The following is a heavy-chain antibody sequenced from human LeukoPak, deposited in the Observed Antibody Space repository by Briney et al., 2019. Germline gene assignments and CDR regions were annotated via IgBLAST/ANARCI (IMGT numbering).Heavy chain of an antibody. J-gene: IGHJ3*02. CDR1: GGSISSGGYS. Sequence: SQTLSLTCAVSGGSISSGGYSWSWIRQPPGKGLEWIGYIYHSGSTYYNPSLKSRVTISVDRSKNLFSLKLSSVTAADTAVYYCARGLGSLLGGHAFDIWGQGTMVTVSS. CDR2: IYHSGST. D-gene: IGHD1-26*01. V-gene: IGHV4-30-2*01. CDR3: ARGLGSLLGGHAFDI.